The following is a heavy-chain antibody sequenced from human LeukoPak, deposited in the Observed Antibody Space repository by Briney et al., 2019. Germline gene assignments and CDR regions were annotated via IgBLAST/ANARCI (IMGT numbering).Heavy chain of an antibody. CDR1: GYTFTSYA. Sequence: ASVKVSCKASGYTFTSYAIHWVRQAPGQRLEWMGWINAGDDNTKYSQKFQGRVTITRDTSASTAYMELSSLRSEDTAVYYCARGAYDSSGYYYGTFDYWGQGTLVTVSS. V-gene: IGHV1-3*01. CDR3: ARGAYDSSGYYYGTFDY. J-gene: IGHJ4*02. D-gene: IGHD3-22*01. CDR2: INAGDDNT.